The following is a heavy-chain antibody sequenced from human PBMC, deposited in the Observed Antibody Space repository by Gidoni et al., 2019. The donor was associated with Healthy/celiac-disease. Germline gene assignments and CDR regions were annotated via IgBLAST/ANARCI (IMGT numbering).Heavy chain of an antibody. CDR2: ISSSSSYI. CDR3: ARDEEYSGSYFFFN. CDR1: GLTFSSYS. J-gene: IGHJ4*02. V-gene: IGHV3-21*01. D-gene: IGHD1-26*01. Sequence: EVQLVESGGGLVKPGGSLRLSCAASGLTFSSYSMNWVRQAPGQGLECVSSISSSSSYIYYADSVKGRFTISRDNAKNSLYLQMNSLRAEDTAVYYCARDEEYSGSYFFFNWGQGTLVTVSS.